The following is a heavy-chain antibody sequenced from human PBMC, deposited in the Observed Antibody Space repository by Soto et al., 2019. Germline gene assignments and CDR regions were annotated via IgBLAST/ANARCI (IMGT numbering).Heavy chain of an antibody. D-gene: IGHD6-19*01. CDR2: ISYDGSNK. CDR3: AKDGGMYRSGSRHYYYGMDV. V-gene: IGHV3-30*18. CDR1: GFTFSSYG. J-gene: IGHJ6*02. Sequence: QVQLVESGGGVVQPGRSLRLSCAASGFTFSSYGMHWVRQAPGKGLEWVSVISYDGSNKYYADSVKGRFTISRDNYKNTLYLQMNSLRAEDTAVYYCAKDGGMYRSGSRHYYYGMDVWGQGTTVTVSS.